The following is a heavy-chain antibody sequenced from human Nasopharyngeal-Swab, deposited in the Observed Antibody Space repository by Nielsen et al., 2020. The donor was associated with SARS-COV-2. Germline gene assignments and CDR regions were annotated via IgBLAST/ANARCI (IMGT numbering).Heavy chain of an antibody. CDR2: MNPNSGNT. CDR1: VYTFTSYD. Sequence: ASVKVSCQASVYTFTSYDINWVRPATGQGLEWMEWMNPNSGNTGYAQKFQGRVTMTRNTSISTAYMELSSLRSEDTAVYYCARAEYYYYYMDVWGKGTTVTVSS. J-gene: IGHJ6*03. V-gene: IGHV1-8*01. CDR3: ARAEYYYYYMDV.